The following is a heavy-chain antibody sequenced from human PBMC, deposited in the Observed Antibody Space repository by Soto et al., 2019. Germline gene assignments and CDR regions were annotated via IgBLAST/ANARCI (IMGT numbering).Heavy chain of an antibody. CDR3: ARPRSSSRNYYGMDV. D-gene: IGHD6-13*01. V-gene: IGHV5-51*01. CDR1: GYSFTSYW. J-gene: IGHJ6*02. Sequence: WESLKISCKGSGYSFTSYWIGWVRQMPGKGLEWMGIIYPGGSDTRYSPSFQGQVTISADKSISTAYLQWSSLKASDTAMYYCARPRSSSRNYYGMDVWGQGTTVTV. CDR2: IYPGGSDT.